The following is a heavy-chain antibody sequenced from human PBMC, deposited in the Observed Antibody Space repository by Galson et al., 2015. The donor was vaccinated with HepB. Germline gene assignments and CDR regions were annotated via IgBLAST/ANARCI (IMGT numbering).Heavy chain of an antibody. CDR1: GLAFRKNG. CDR3: ANEGQWLKAHFDY. D-gene: IGHD6-19*01. Sequence: SLRLSCAASGLAFRKNGMHWVRQAPGKGLEWVAVISYDGSNKEYADSVKGQFIISRDNSKNTVYLQMNSLRTEDTAVYFCANEGQWLKAHFDYWGQGTRVIVSS. CDR2: ISYDGSNK. J-gene: IGHJ4*02. V-gene: IGHV3-30*18.